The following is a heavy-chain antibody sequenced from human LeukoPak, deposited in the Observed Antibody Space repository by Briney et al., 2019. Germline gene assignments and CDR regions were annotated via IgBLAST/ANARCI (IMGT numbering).Heavy chain of an antibody. CDR1: GYSFTTNW. Sequence: GESLKISCKGSGYSFTTNWIGWVRQRPGKGLEWMGIIYPGDSDTRYSPSFQGQVTISADKSISTAYLQWSSLKASDTAMYYCARFHSSGYSRWFDPWGQGTLVTVSS. D-gene: IGHD3-22*01. CDR2: IYPGDSDT. CDR3: ARFHSSGYSRWFDP. V-gene: IGHV5-51*01. J-gene: IGHJ5*02.